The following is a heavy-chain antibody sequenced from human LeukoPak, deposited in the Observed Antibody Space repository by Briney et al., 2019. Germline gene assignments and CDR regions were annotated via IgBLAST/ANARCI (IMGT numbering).Heavy chain of an antibody. J-gene: IGHJ4*02. D-gene: IGHD5-18*01. CDR3: ARVQGRYSYGSGFDS. V-gene: IGHV3-30*04. Sequence: GGSLRLSCAASGFTFSSYAMHWVRQAPGKGLEWVAVISYDGSNKYYADSVKGRFTISRDNTKNTLYLQMNSLRAEDTAGYYCARVQGRYSYGSGFDSWGQGTLVTVSS. CDR2: ISYDGSNK. CDR1: GFTFSSYA.